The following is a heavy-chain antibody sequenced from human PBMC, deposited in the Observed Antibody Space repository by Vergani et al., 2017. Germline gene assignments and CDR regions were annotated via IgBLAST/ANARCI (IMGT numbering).Heavy chain of an antibody. CDR1: GYSISSGYY. D-gene: IGHD6-13*01. J-gene: IGHJ4*02. Sequence: QVQLQESGPGLVKPSETLSLTCAVSGYSISSGYYWGWIRQPPGKGLEWIGSIYHSGSTYYNTSLKSRVTISVDTSKNQFSLKLSSVTAADTAVYYCASTAGIAMYYFDYWGQGTLVTVSS. CDR3: ASTAGIAMYYFDY. V-gene: IGHV4-38-2*01. CDR2: IYHSGST.